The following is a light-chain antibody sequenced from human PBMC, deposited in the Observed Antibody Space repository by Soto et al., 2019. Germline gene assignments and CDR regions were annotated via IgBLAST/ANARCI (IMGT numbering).Light chain of an antibody. CDR1: SSDVGSYNL. V-gene: IGLV2-23*01. CDR2: EDS. J-gene: IGLJ2*01. CDR3: CSYIGFVV. Sequence: QSALTQPASVSGSPGQSITISCTGTSSDVGSYNLVSWYQQHPGKAPKLMIFEDSKRPSGVSNRFSGSKSGNTASLTISGLQAEDEADYYCCSYIGFVVFGGGTKVTVL.